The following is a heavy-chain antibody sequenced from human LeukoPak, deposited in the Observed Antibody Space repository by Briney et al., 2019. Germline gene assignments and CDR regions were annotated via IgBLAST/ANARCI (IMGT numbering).Heavy chain of an antibody. CDR3: ARGVVARNGFDY. V-gene: IGHV1-69*04. J-gene: IGHJ4*02. Sequence: SVKVSCKASGGTFSSYAISWVRQAPGQGLEWMGRIIPIFGIANYAQKFQGRVTITADKSTSTAYMELSSLRSEDTAVYYCARGVVARNGFDYWGQGTLVTVSS. CDR2: IIPIFGIA. D-gene: IGHD6-6*01. CDR1: GGTFSSYA.